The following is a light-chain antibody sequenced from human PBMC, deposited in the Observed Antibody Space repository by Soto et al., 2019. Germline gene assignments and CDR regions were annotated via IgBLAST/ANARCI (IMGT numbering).Light chain of an antibody. V-gene: IGLV1-44*01. CDR1: SSNIGSNT. J-gene: IGLJ1*01. CDR2: SNN. Sequence: QSVLTQPPSASGIPGQRVTISCSGSSSNIGSNTVNWYQQLPGTAPKLLIYSNNDRPSGGPDRFSGSKSGPSASLAISGLQSDDEADYYCAAWDDSLSAYVFGTGTKLTLL. CDR3: AAWDDSLSAYV.